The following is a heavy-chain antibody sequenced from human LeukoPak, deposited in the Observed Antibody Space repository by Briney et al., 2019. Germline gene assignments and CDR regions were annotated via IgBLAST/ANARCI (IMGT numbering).Heavy chain of an antibody. CDR2: IYHSGST. J-gene: IGHJ4*02. Sequence: SETLSLTCAVSGYSISSGYFWGWIRQPPGKGLEWIGSIYHSGSTYYNPSLKSRVTISVDTSKNQFSLKLSSVTAADTAVYYCARETGYAGPGYWGQGTLVTVSS. V-gene: IGHV4-38-2*02. D-gene: IGHD3-9*01. CDR3: ARETGYAGPGY. CDR1: GYSISSGYF.